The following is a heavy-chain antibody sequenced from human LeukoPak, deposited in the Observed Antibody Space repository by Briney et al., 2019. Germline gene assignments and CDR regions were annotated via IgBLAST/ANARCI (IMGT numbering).Heavy chain of an antibody. J-gene: IGHJ3*02. V-gene: IGHV3-23*01. D-gene: IGHD6-13*01. Sequence: GGSLRLSCAASGFTFSSYAMSWVRQAPGKGLEWVSAIRGSGDRTHYADSVKGRFTTSRDNSKNTLYLQMNSLRAEDTAVYYCAKDRSIAAGDDAFDIWGQGTMVTVSS. CDR2: IRGSGDRT. CDR3: AKDRSIAAGDDAFDI. CDR1: GFTFSSYA.